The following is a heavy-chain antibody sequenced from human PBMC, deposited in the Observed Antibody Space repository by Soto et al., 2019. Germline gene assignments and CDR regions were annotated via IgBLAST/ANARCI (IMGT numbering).Heavy chain of an antibody. CDR3: ARALNTAMDPPYYYYGMDV. Sequence: ASVKLHCKACGGTFSSDATSWVRQAPGQGLEWMGGIIPIFGTANYAQKFQGRVTITADKSTSTAYMELSSLRSEDTAVYYCARALNTAMDPPYYYYGMDVWGQGTTVTVSS. CDR1: GGTFSSDA. J-gene: IGHJ6*02. V-gene: IGHV1-69*06. CDR2: IIPIFGTA. D-gene: IGHD5-18*01.